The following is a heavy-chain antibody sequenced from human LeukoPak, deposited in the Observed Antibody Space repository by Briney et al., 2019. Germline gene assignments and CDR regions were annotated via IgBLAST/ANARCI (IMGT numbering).Heavy chain of an antibody. Sequence: RMSGPALVKPTQTLTLTCTFSGFSLSTSGMCVSWIRQPPGKALEWLARIDWDDDKYYSTSLKTRLTISKDTSKNQVVLTMTNMDPVDTATYYCARIRGMYSSSWSQDPNLYYYGMDVWGQGTTVTVSS. CDR1: GFSLSTSGMC. V-gene: IGHV2-70*11. CDR3: ARIRGMYSSSWSQDPNLYYYGMDV. D-gene: IGHD6-13*01. J-gene: IGHJ6*02. CDR2: IDWDDDK.